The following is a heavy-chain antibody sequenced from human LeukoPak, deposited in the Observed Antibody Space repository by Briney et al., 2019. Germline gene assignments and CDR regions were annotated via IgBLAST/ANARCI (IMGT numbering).Heavy chain of an antibody. D-gene: IGHD3-22*01. V-gene: IGHV3-23*01. Sequence: PGGSLRLSCAASGFTFSDYYMSWIRQAPGKGLEWVSLVTANADTTYYTDSVRGRFTISRDNSQKTVYLQMNSLRGDDTAVYYCAKSAYYDDSGYYVDYWGQGTLVTVSS. J-gene: IGHJ4*02. CDR3: AKSAYYDDSGYYVDY. CDR1: GFTFSDYY. CDR2: VTANADTT.